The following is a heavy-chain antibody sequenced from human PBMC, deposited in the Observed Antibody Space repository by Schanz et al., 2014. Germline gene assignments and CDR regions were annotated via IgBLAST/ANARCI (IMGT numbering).Heavy chain of an antibody. Sequence: EVQLLESGGGLVQPGGSLRLSCAASGFTFGDYAMTWVRQAPGKGLEWVSAINTGVNTYYADSVRGRFTMSRDNSKNTLYRQRNSLRAGDAAVYYCARGLIAAAGGAFDYWGQGTLVAVSA. V-gene: IGHV3-23*01. CDR2: INTGVNT. J-gene: IGHJ4*02. D-gene: IGHD6-13*01. CDR3: ARGLIAAAGGAFDY. CDR1: GFTFGDYA.